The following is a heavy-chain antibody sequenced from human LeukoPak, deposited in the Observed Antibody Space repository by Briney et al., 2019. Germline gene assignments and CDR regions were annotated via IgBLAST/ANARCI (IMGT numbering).Heavy chain of an antibody. J-gene: IGHJ4*02. CDR3: AREFRYGSESSDY. CDR1: GFTVSSNY. V-gene: IGHV3-66*01. Sequence: PGRSLRLSCAASGFTVSSNYMSWVRQAPGKGLEWVSVIYSGGSTYYADSVKGRFTISRDNSKNTLYLQMNSLRAEDTAVYYCAREFRYGSESSDYWGQGTLVTVSS. CDR2: IYSGGST. D-gene: IGHD3-10*01.